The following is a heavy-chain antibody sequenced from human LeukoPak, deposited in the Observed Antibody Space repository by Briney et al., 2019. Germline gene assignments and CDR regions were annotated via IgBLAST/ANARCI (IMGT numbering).Heavy chain of an antibody. CDR2: IYYSGST. J-gene: IGHJ6*02. CDR1: GGSISSSSYY. D-gene: IGHD3-9*01. V-gene: IGHV4-39*07. CDR3: ARDWRGYDILTGYYRVEEYGMDV. Sequence: SETLSLTCTVSGGSISSSSYYWGWIRQPPGKGLEWIGSIYYSGSTYYNPSLKSRVTISVDTSKNQFSLKLSSVTAADTAVYYCARDWRGYDILTGYYRVEEYGMDVWGQGTTVTVSS.